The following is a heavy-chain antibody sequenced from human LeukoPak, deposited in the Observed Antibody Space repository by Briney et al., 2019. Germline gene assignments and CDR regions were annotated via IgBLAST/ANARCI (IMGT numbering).Heavy chain of an antibody. CDR3: ARTCSSSSCYMVD. Sequence: ASVKVSCKASGYTFANFGITWVRQAPGQGLEWMGWISVYNGNTNYAQNLQGRVTLTTDTSTSTAYMERRSLRSDDTALYYCARTCSSSSCYMVDWGQGTLVTVSS. CDR1: GYTFANFG. CDR2: ISVYNGNT. J-gene: IGHJ4*02. V-gene: IGHV1-18*01. D-gene: IGHD2-15*01.